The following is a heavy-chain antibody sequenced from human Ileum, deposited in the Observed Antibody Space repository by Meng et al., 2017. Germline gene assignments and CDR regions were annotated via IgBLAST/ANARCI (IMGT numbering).Heavy chain of an antibody. D-gene: IGHD4-23*01. CDR1: SGSISSNTY. J-gene: IGHJ4*02. V-gene: IGHV4-4*02. CDR3: ARHGGYSQDF. CDR2: ISHSGSA. Sequence: APLQASAPGLGRPSGTLSLPCAVSSGSISSNTYWSWVRQPPGKGLEWIGHISHSGSAYYNPSLKSRVTMSVDKSKSQFSLMLTSVTAADTAIYYCARHGGYSQDFWGQGTLVTVSS.